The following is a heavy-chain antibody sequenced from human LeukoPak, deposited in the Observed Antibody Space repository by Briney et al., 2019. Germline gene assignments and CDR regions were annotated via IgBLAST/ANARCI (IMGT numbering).Heavy chain of an antibody. CDR1: DDSFSSHY. Sequence: SETLSLTCAVSDDSFSSHYWTWIRQPPGKGLEWIGYISYIGSTNYNPSLKSRATISIDTSKNQFSLKLTSVTAADTAVYYCARDVITVTKGFDIWGQGTMVSVSS. V-gene: IGHV4-59*11. D-gene: IGHD4-17*01. CDR2: ISYIGST. J-gene: IGHJ3*02. CDR3: ARDVITVTKGFDI.